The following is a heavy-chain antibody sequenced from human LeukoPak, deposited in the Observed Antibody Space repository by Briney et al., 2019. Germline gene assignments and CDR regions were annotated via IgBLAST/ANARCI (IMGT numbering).Heavy chain of an antibody. Sequence: SETLSLTCTVSGGSISNDYSNWIRQPPGKGLEWIGFVYYSGSTNYNPSLESRVTISVDTSKNQFSLKLNSVTAADTAVYYCAREVDTVNWFDPWGQGTLVTVSS. CDR3: AREVDTVNWFDP. CDR2: VYYSGST. V-gene: IGHV4-59*01. D-gene: IGHD5-18*01. CDR1: GGSISNDY. J-gene: IGHJ5*02.